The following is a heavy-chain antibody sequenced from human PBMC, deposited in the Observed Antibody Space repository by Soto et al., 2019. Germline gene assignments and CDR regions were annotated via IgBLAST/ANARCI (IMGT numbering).Heavy chain of an antibody. J-gene: IGHJ6*02. CDR3: ARGDSTDCSNGVCSFFYNHDMDV. CDR2: INPKSGGT. D-gene: IGHD2-8*01. Sequence: ASVTVYCTASGSIFTDYHIHWVRQAPGQGLEWLGRINPKSGGTSTAQKFQGWVTMTTDTSISTASMELTRLTSDDTAIYYCARGDSTDCSNGVCSFFYNHDMDVWGQGTTVTVS. V-gene: IGHV1-2*04. CDR1: GSIFTDYH.